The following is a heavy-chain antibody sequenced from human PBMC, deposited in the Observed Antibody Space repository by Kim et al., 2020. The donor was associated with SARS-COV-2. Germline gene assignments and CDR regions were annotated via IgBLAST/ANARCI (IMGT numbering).Heavy chain of an antibody. CDR3: ARRSIAVASGMDV. V-gene: IGHV1-2*06. CDR2: INPNSGGT. Sequence: ASVKVSCKASGYTFTGYYMHWVRQAPGQGLEWMGRINPNSGGTNFAQKFQGRVTMTRDTSISTAYMELSRLRSDDTAVYYCARRSIAVASGMDVWGQGTTGTVSS. J-gene: IGHJ6*02. CDR1: GYTFTGYY. D-gene: IGHD6-19*01.